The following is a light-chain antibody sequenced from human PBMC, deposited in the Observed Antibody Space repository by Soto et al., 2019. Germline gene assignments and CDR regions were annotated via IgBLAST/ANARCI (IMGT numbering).Light chain of an antibody. CDR3: QQYNNWPPKVT. V-gene: IGKV3-15*01. CDR1: QSVGTN. CDR2: GAS. J-gene: IGKJ4*01. Sequence: EVVMTQSPPTLSVSPGESATLSCWASQSVGTNLAWCQQNPGQAPSLLIYGASTRATIIPARFSGSGSGTEFTLTISSLQSEDFAVYYCQQYNNWPPKVTFGGGTKVEIK.